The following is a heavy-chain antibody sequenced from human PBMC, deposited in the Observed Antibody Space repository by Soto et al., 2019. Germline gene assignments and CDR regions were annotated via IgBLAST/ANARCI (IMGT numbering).Heavy chain of an antibody. CDR1: GGSISSYY. D-gene: IGHD6-13*01. Sequence: QVQLQESGPGLVKPSETLSLTCTVSGGSISSYYWSWIRQPPGKGLEWIGYIYYSGSTNYNPSLKSRVTILVDTSKNQFSLKLSSVTAADTAVYYCAREQTGYSSSWYRWFDPWGQGTLVTVSS. J-gene: IGHJ5*02. CDR3: AREQTGYSSSWYRWFDP. V-gene: IGHV4-59*01. CDR2: IYYSGST.